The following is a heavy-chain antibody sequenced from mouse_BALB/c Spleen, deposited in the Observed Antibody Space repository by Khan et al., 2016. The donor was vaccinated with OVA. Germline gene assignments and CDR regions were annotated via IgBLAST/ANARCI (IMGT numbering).Heavy chain of an antibody. J-gene: IGHJ2*01. D-gene: IGHD1-1*01. CDR3: ARIKKIVATYGDY. CDR2: TNPTNGRT. CDR1: GYTFTSYW. Sequence: QVQLQQPGAELVKAGASVKMSCKASGYTFTSYWMHWVKQRLGQGLEWFAETNPTNGRTYYNEKFKSKATLTVDQSSSTAYMLLSGPTFEDSAVYYCARIKKIVATYGDYWGQGTTLTVSS. V-gene: IGHV1S81*02.